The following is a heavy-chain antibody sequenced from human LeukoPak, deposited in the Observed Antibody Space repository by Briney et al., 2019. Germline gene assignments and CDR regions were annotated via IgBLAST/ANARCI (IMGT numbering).Heavy chain of an antibody. CDR3: AREHDSSGYYYPRDY. J-gene: IGHJ4*02. D-gene: IGHD3-22*01. Sequence: ASVKVSCKASGYTFTSYGISWVRQAPGQGLEWMGWISAYNGNTNYAQKLQGRVTMTTDTSTSTAYMELRSLRSDDTAVYYCAREHDSSGYYYPRDYWGQGTLVTVSS. V-gene: IGHV1-18*01. CDR1: GYTFTSYG. CDR2: ISAYNGNT.